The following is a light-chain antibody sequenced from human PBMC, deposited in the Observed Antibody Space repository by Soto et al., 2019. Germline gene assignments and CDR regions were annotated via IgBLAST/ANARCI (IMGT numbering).Light chain of an antibody. CDR2: GAS. V-gene: IGKV3-20*01. J-gene: IGKJ4*01. Sequence: EILLTQSPCTLSLSPGERATLSCRASQSVSRSYLAWYQQKPGQAPRLLIYGASSRATGIPERFSGSGSGTDFTLTISRLEPEDFEVYYCQQYGSYPLTFGGGTKVDIK. CDR1: QSVSRSY. CDR3: QQYGSYPLT.